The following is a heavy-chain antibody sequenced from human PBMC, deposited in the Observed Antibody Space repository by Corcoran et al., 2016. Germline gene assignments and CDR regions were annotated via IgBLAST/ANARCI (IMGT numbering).Heavy chain of an antibody. J-gene: IGHJ4*02. CDR2: IWYDGSNK. D-gene: IGHD2-2*01. CDR3: ARGSGIASHYFDY. CDR1: GFTFISYG. Sequence: QVQLVESGGGVVQPGRSLRLSCAASGFTFISYGMHWVRQAPGKGLGWVAVIWYDGSNKYYADSVKGRFTISRDNSKNTLYLQMNSRRAEDTAVYYCARGSGIASHYFDYWGQGTLVTVSS. V-gene: IGHV3-33*01.